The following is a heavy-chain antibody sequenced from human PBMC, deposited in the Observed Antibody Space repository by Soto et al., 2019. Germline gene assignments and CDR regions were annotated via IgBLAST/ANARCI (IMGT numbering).Heavy chain of an antibody. CDR3: ARAKGLLTVTTSWYDP. D-gene: IGHD4-17*01. J-gene: IGHJ5*02. Sequence: QVQLQESGPGLVKPSQTLSLTCIVSGGSISSGDYYWSWVRQPPGKGLEWIGYIYYSGSTYYNPALKSRATISADTSKTQFSLKLSSVTAADTAVYYCARAKGLLTVTTSWYDPWGQGTLVTVSS. V-gene: IGHV4-30-4*01. CDR1: GGSISSGDYY. CDR2: IYYSGST.